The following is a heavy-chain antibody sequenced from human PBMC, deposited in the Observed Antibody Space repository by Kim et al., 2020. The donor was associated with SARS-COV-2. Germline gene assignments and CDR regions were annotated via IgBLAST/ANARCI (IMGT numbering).Heavy chain of an antibody. Sequence: GGSLRLSCAASGFTFSSYEMNWVRQAPGKGLEWVSYISSSGSTIYYADSVKGRFTISRDNAKNSLYLQMNSLRAEDTAVYYCARDRVAGLVPWGQGTLVTVSS. J-gene: IGHJ5*02. CDR2: ISSSGSTI. CDR1: GFTFSSYE. D-gene: IGHD6-19*01. CDR3: ARDRVAGLVP. V-gene: IGHV3-48*03.